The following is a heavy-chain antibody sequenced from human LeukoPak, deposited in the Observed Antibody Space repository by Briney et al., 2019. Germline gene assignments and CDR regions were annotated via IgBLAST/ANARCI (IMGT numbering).Heavy chain of an antibody. Sequence: GGSLRLSRAVSGFPFTIYVVSWVRPPRGEGLEWGSTITDSGGTTFSVPSVKGRYTISRDNFKNTVYLELYSLSAEGSVVLYCARLWRGSHLRYFVHWGQRTLCTV. D-gene: IGHD1-26*01. V-gene: IGHV3-23*01. CDR2: ITDSGGTT. J-gene: IGHJ4*02. CDR1: GFPFTIYV. CDR3: ARLWRGSHLRYFVH.